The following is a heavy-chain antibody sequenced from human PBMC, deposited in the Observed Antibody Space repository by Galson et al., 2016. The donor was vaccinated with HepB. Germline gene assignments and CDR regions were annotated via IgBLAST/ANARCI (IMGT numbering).Heavy chain of an antibody. J-gene: IGHJ6*03. Sequence: SETLSLTCNVSGDSISGTNYYWGWLRQPPGRGLEWIGSIYSTGSTNYSPSLESRVTISVDTSKNHLYLSLSSGTDADTSVYYCATDIVVAGRMYYYYMDVWGKGTSVTVSS. CDR2: IYSTGST. D-gene: IGHD6-19*01. CDR1: GDSISGTNYY. V-gene: IGHV4-39*01. CDR3: ATDIVVAGRMYYYYMDV.